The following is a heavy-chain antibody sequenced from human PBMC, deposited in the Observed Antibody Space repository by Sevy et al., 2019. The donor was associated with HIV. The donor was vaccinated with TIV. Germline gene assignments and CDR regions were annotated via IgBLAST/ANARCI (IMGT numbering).Heavy chain of an antibody. V-gene: IGHV1-2*06. D-gene: IGHD6-13*01. J-gene: IGHJ5*02. CDR2: INPNSGGT. CDR3: ARAKEMKKQQLVLSWFDP. Sequence: ASVKVSCKASGYTFTGYYMHWVRQAPGQGLEWMGRINPNSGGTNYAQKFQGRVTMTRDTSISTAYMELSRLRSDDTAVYYCARAKEMKKQQLVLSWFDPWGQGTLVTVSS. CDR1: GYTFTGYY.